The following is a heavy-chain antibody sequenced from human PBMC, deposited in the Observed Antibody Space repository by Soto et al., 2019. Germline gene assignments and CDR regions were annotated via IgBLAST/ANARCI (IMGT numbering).Heavy chain of an antibody. CDR3: ARQRPGWLLNQPSLDY. J-gene: IGHJ4*02. CDR1: GGSISSSSYY. D-gene: IGHD3-3*01. Sequence: QLQLQESGPGLVKPSETLSLTCTVSGGSISSSSYYWGWIRQPPGKGLEWIGSIYYSASTYYNPSLKSRVTISVATSKNQVSLKLSSVTASDTAVYYCARQRPGWLLNQPSLDYWGQGTLVTVSS. V-gene: IGHV4-39*01. CDR2: IYYSAST.